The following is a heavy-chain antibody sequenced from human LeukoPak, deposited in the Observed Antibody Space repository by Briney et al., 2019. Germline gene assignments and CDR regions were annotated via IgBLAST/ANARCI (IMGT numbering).Heavy chain of an antibody. CDR3: ARSSYFSMVRGGVLCGFDY. V-gene: IGHV3-30-3*01. J-gene: IGHJ4*02. Sequence: GPRRLSGAASGFTFSSYATHGVRQAPGKGLEGVAVISNDGNKYNADSVKGRFTISEDNSKNTLFVQMKSLRAEDTAVFYCARSSYFSMVRGGVLCGFDYWGQGTLVTVSS. CDR2: ISNDGNK. CDR1: GFTFSSYA. D-gene: IGHD3-10*01.